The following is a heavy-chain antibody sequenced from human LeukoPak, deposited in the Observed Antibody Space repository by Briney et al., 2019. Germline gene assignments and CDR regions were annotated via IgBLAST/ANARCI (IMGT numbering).Heavy chain of an antibody. CDR2: INPNSGGT. CDR1: GYTFTGYY. CDR3: ARWAPLYRQLVPGVVYYFDY. Sequence: EASVKVSCKASGYTFTGYYMHWVRQAPGQGLEWMGWINPNSGGTNYAQKFQGRVTMTRDTSISTAYMELSRLRSDDTAVYYCARWAPLYRQLVPGVVYYFDYWGQGTLVTLSS. V-gene: IGHV1-2*02. J-gene: IGHJ4*02. D-gene: IGHD6-6*01.